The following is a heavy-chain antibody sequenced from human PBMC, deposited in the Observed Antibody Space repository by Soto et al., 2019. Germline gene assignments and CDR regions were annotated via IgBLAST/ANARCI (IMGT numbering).Heavy chain of an antibody. V-gene: IGHV6-1*01. CDR2: TYYRSKWFN. Sequence: QVQLQQSGPGLVKPSQTLSLTCAISGDSVSRNSGAWNWLRQSPSRGLEWLGRTYYRSKWFNDYAGSVKGRITINPDTSKNQFSLQLNSVTPEDTAVYYCSRDRAEAGTYYYGMDVWGQGTTVTVSS. CDR3: SRDRAEAGTYYYGMDV. D-gene: IGHD6-19*01. J-gene: IGHJ6*02. CDR1: GDSVSRNSGA.